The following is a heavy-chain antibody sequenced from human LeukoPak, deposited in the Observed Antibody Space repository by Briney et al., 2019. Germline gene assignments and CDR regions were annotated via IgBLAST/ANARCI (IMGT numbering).Heavy chain of an antibody. J-gene: IGHJ3*01. CDR1: GFTFSNAW. CDR2: IKSKTLGGSI. Sequence: GGSLRLSCAASGFTFSNAWMNWVRQSPGKGLEWVGRIKSKTLGGSIDYAAHVKDRSIISRDDSKNSLYLQMNSLRTEDTAVYYCTTDLPTSGSYYWDAFGVWGQGTIVAVSS. V-gene: IGHV3-15*01. D-gene: IGHD1-26*01. CDR3: TTDLPTSGSYYWDAFGV.